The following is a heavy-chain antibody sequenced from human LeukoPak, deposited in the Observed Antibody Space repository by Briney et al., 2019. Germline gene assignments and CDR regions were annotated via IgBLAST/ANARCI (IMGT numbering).Heavy chain of an antibody. J-gene: IGHJ4*02. Sequence: GGSLRLSCAASGFTFSSYAMSWVRPAPGKGLEWVSAISGSAGSTYYADSVKGRFTISRDNSKNTLYLQMNSLRAEDTAVYYCAKDLNKGYSSSWYYFDYWGQGTLVTVSS. D-gene: IGHD6-13*01. CDR1: GFTFSSYA. CDR2: ISGSAGST. V-gene: IGHV3-23*01. CDR3: AKDLNKGYSSSWYYFDY.